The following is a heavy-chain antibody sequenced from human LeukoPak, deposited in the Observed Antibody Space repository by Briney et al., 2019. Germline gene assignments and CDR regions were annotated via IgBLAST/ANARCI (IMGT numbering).Heavy chain of an antibody. D-gene: IGHD2-2*01. J-gene: IGHJ4*02. CDR1: GHSFTNHW. V-gene: IGHV5-51*01. CDR3: ARHPRNIVVPAAIDY. CDR2: IYPGDSDI. Sequence: GESLKISCEASGHSFTNHWLGWVRQMPGKGLEWMGIIYPGDSDIRYSPSFQGQVTISADKSISTAHLQWSSLKASDTAMYYCARHPRNIVVPAAIDYWGQGTLVTVSS.